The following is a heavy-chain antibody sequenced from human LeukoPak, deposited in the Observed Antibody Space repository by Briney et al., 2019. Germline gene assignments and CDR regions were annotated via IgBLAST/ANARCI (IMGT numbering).Heavy chain of an antibody. D-gene: IGHD3-10*01. Sequence: GGYLSLSCATSGFDNHGMHWVRQAPGKGLEWVTFVRFDGSYQLYTDSVEGRFTISRDNSKSTLYLQMTSLRPEDTALYYCAKDRTFEEYSFDFWGRGTLVTVSS. CDR2: VRFDGSYQ. CDR3: AKDRTFEEYSFDF. CDR1: GFDNHG. V-gene: IGHV3-30*02. J-gene: IGHJ4*02.